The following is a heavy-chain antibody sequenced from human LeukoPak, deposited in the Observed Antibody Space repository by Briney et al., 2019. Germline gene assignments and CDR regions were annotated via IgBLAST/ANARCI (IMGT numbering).Heavy chain of an antibody. J-gene: IGHJ5*01. CDR1: GHTFTNYV. CDR2: INPNTGNP. CDR3: ARAYQPLGGLSFPDS. Sequence: ASVKVSCKASGHTFTNYVMNWVRQAPGQGLEWMGWINPNTGNPAYAQGFTGRFVFSLDTSVTTTYLQISGLKAEDTAVYYCARAYQPLGGLSFPDSWGQGTLVTVSS. D-gene: IGHD3-16*02. V-gene: IGHV7-4-1*02.